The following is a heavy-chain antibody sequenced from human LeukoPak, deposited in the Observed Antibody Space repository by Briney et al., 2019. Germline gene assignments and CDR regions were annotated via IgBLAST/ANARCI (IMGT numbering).Heavy chain of an antibody. D-gene: IGHD1/OR15-1a*01. CDR2: ISRHGGNT. J-gene: IGHJ3*02. CDR3: ARVGDNNAFDI. Sequence: PGRSLRLSCAVSGFTFSDYAMHWVRQAPGKGLEYVSAISRHGGNTYYANSVKDRFSISRDNSKNTLYLQMGSLRAEDMAVYYCARVGDNNAFDIWGQGTMVAVSS. CDR1: GFTFSDYA. V-gene: IGHV3-64*01.